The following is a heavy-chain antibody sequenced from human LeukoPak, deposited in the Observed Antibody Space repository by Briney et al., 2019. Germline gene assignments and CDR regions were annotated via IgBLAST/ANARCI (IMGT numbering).Heavy chain of an antibody. Sequence: GGSLRLSCAASGFPFSTYAMNWVRQAPGKGLEWVSVVTGSGGFTQYADSVKGRFTISRDDSKITLYLQMNSLRAEDTAVYYCAKSYNGYESKPDYWGQGTLVTVSS. J-gene: IGHJ4*02. CDR2: VTGSGGFT. D-gene: IGHD5-12*01. V-gene: IGHV3-23*01. CDR3: AKSYNGYESKPDY. CDR1: GFPFSTYA.